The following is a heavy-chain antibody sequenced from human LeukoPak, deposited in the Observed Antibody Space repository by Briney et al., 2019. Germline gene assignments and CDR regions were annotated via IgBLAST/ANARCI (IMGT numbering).Heavy chain of an antibody. CDR3: AELGITMIGGV. Sequence: GGSLRLSCAASGFTFSNYWMHWVRQAPGKGLVWVSRINSDGINTSYADSVKGRFTISRDNAKNTLNLQMNSLRAEDTAVYYCAELGITMIGGVWGKGTTVTISP. D-gene: IGHD3-10*02. V-gene: IGHV3-74*01. J-gene: IGHJ6*04. CDR1: GFTFSNYW. CDR2: INSDGINT.